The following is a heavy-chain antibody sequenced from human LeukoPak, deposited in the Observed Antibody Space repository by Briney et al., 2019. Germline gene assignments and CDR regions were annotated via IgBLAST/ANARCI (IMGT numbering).Heavy chain of an antibody. CDR1: GFTVSSNY. Sequence: GGSLRLSCAASGFTVSSNYMSWVRQAPGKGLEWVAVIYSGGSTYYADSVKGRFTIPRANSKNTLYLQMNSLRAEDTAVSSCARAGSGPLPFDYWGQGTLVTVSS. CDR3: ARAGSGPLPFDY. D-gene: IGHD3-10*01. V-gene: IGHV3-53*01. CDR2: IYSGGST. J-gene: IGHJ4*02.